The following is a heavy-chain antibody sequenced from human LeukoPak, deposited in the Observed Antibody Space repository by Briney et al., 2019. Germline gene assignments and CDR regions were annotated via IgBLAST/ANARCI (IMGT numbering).Heavy chain of an antibody. V-gene: IGHV1-18*04. Sequence: RASVKVSCKASGYTFTSYGISWVRQAPGQGLEWMGWISAYSGNTNYAQKLQGRATMTTDTSTSTAYMELRSLRSDDTAVYYCARGGLLYYYDSSGYYYNYWGQGTLVTVSS. D-gene: IGHD3-22*01. J-gene: IGHJ4*02. CDR1: GYTFTSYG. CDR2: ISAYSGNT. CDR3: ARGGLLYYYDSSGYYYNY.